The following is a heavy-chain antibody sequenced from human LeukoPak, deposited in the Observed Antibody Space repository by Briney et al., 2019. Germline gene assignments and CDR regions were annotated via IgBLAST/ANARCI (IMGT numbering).Heavy chain of an antibody. V-gene: IGHV3-74*01. Sequence: GGSLRLSCEGSGDSWMHWVRQVPGKGLVWVSRIKTDGSSTSYADSVKGRFTISRDNAENTLYLQMSSLRAEDTAVYYCARGDGVVMNYWGQGTLVTVSS. CDR1: GDSW. CDR3: ARGDGVVMNY. D-gene: IGHD3-3*01. CDR2: IKTDGSST. J-gene: IGHJ4*02.